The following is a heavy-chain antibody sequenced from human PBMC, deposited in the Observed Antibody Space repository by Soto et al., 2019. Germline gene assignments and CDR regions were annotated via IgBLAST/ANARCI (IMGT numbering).Heavy chain of an antibody. Sequence: SETLSLTCAVYGGSFSGYYWSWIRKPPGKGLEWIGEINHSGSTNYNPSLKSRVTISVDTSKNQFSLKLSSVTAADTAVYYCARVPNCSGSSCYDNWFDPWGQGTLVTVSS. D-gene: IGHD2-15*01. CDR2: INHSGST. J-gene: IGHJ5*02. V-gene: IGHV4-34*01. CDR3: ARVPNCSGSSCYDNWFDP. CDR1: GGSFSGYY.